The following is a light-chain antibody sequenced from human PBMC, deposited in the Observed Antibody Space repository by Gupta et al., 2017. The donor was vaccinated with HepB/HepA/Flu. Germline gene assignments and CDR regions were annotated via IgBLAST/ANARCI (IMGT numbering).Light chain of an antibody. V-gene: IGKV3-20*01. CDR2: AAS. Sequence: EIVLTQSPGTLSLSPGEGATLSCRASQSVSSDFLAWYQQKPGQAPRLLIYAASSRATGIPARFSGSGSGTDFTLTISRPEPEDFAVYYCQHKGSSLLTFGRGTKVEIK. J-gene: IGKJ4*01. CDR3: QHKGSSLLT. CDR1: QSVSSDF.